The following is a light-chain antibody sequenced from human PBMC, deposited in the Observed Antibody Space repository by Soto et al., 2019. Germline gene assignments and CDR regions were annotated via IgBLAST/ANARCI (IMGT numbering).Light chain of an antibody. J-gene: IGKJ5*01. Sequence: DIQMTQSPSSVSASVGDRVTITCRASQDISRWLAWYQQKPGKAPKLLIYAAASLRSGVPSRFSGSGSGTDFTLTVSSLQPEDFATYYCQQANSFPITFGQGTRLEIK. CDR2: AAA. CDR1: QDISRW. CDR3: QQANSFPIT. V-gene: IGKV1-12*01.